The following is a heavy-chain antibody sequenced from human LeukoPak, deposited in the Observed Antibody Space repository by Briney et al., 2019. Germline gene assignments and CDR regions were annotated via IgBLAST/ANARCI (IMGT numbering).Heavy chain of an antibody. D-gene: IGHD6-13*01. Sequence: SETLSLTCTVSGGSISSSSYYWGWIRQPPGKGLEWIGSIYYSGSTYYNPSLKSRVTISVDTSKNQFSLKLSSVTAADTAVYYSPRRIAAAGLDPWGQGTLVTVSS. J-gene: IGHJ5*02. CDR3: PRRIAAAGLDP. CDR2: IYYSGST. V-gene: IGHV4-39*01. CDR1: GGSISSSSYY.